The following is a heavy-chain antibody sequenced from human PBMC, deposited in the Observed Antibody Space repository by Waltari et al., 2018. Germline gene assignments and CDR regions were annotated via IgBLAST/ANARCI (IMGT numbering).Heavy chain of an antibody. V-gene: IGHV4-59*08. CDR3: ARQTRGNSRFDY. J-gene: IGHJ4*02. CDR1: GGSVSRYY. Sequence: QVQLQESGPGLVKPSETLSLTCTVSGGSVSRYYWSWSRQPPGKGLEWIGYIYFSGSTNYNPSLKSRVTISVDTSKNQFSLKLSSVTAADTAVYYCARQTRGNSRFDYWGQGTLVTVSS. CDR2: IYFSGST. D-gene: IGHD2-21*02.